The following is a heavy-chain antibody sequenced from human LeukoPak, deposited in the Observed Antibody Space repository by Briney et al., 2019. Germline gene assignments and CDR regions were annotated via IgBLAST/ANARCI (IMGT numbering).Heavy chain of an antibody. CDR1: GFPFRNYG. CDR2: IRHDGSHK. J-gene: IGHJ6*03. V-gene: IGHV3-30*02. CDR3: AKDRGGSFYYFMDV. Sequence: PGGSLRLSCAASGFPFRNYGMHWVRQAPGKGLEWVTFIRHDGSHKHDADSVKGRFTISRDNSKSTLYLQMNSLRTEDTAVYYCAKDRGGSFYYFMDVWDKGTTVTISS. D-gene: IGHD3-10*01.